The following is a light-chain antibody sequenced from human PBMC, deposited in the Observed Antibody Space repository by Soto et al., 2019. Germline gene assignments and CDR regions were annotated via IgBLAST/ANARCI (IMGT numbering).Light chain of an antibody. J-gene: IGKJ1*01. CDR3: QQYGSSPPWT. CDR1: QSVSSY. Sequence: ELVLTQSPATLSLSPGDSATLSCRASQSVSSYLAWYQQKPGQAPRLLIYDAYSRATGIPDRFSGSGSGTDSTLTISRLGPEDFAVYYCQQYGSSPPWTFGQGTKVDIK. CDR2: DAY. V-gene: IGKV3-20*01.